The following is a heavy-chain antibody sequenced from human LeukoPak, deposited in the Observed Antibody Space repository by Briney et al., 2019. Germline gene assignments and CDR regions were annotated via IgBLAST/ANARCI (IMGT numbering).Heavy chain of an antibody. CDR3: ARDGKKQWLGN. V-gene: IGHV7-4-1*02. CDR1: GYTFTSYA. Sequence: ASVKVSCKASGYTFTSYAMNWVRQAPGQGLEWMGWINTNTGNPTYAQGFTGRFVFSLDHSVSTAYLQLSRLKAEDTAVYYCARDGKKQWLGNWGQGTLVTVSS. J-gene: IGHJ4*01. D-gene: IGHD6-19*01. CDR2: INTNTGNP.